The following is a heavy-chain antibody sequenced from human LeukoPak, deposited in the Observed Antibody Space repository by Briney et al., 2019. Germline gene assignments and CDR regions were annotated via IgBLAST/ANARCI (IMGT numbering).Heavy chain of an antibody. V-gene: IGHV1-8*01. CDR3: ARGQYSSGWFDSGVDY. D-gene: IGHD6-19*01. J-gene: IGHJ4*02. CDR2: MNPNSGNT. CDR1: GYTFTSYD. Sequence: ASVKVSCKASGYTFTSYDINWVRQATGQGLEWMGWMNPNSGNTGYAQKFQGRVTMTRNTSISTAYMELSSLRSEDTAVYYCARGQYSSGWFDSGVDYWGQGTLVTVSS.